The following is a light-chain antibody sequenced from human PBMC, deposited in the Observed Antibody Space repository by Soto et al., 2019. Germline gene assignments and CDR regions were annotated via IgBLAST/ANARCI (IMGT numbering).Light chain of an antibody. CDR1: SSNIGSNP. Sequence: QSVLTQPPSTSGTPGQRVTISCSGSSSNIGSNPVQWYLQVPGTAPKLLIYRDNQRPSGVPDRFSGSKSGTSASLAISGFQSEDEGDYHCATWEDTLYGPVFGGGTKLTVL. CDR3: ATWEDTLYGPV. CDR2: RDN. J-gene: IGLJ3*02. V-gene: IGLV1-44*01.